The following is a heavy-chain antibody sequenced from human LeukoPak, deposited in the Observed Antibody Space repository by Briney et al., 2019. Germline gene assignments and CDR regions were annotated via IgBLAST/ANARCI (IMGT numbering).Heavy chain of an antibody. V-gene: IGHV3-23*01. J-gene: IGHJ3*02. CDR2: ISGSGGST. CDR1: GFTFSSYA. Sequence: GGSLRLSCAASGFTFSSYAMSWVRQAPGKGLEWVSAISGSGGSTYYADSVKGRFTIPRDNSKNTLYLQMNSLRAEDTAVYYCANADGYPDAFDIWGQGTMVTVSS. D-gene: IGHD5-24*01. CDR3: ANADGYPDAFDI.